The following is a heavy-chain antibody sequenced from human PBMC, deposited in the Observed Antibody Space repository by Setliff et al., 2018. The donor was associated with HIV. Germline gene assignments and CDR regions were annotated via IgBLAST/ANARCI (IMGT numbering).Heavy chain of an antibody. CDR1: GFTFNDYA. D-gene: IGHD3-3*01. CDR3: ARDYLYYNLYNGSPVYGMDV. Sequence: GGSLRLSCAASGFTFNDYAMHWVRQAPGRGLEWVSSISIGSGGAIDYADSVQGRFTISRDNSKNSLYLQMNSLRVEDTAVYYCARDYLYYNLYNGSPVYGMDVWGQGTTVTVSS. V-gene: IGHV3-21*01. J-gene: IGHJ6*02. CDR2: ISIGSGGAI.